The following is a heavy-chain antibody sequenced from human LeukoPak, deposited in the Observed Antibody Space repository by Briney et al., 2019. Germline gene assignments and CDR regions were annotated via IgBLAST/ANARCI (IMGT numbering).Heavy chain of an antibody. Sequence: LSCAASGFSFSDAWMSWVRQIPGKGLEWIGEINHSGSTYYNPSLKSRVTISVDTSKNQFSLKLSSVTAADTAVYYCARGRHNYYDSSGYYYDDAFDIWGQGTMVTVSS. CDR1: GFSFSDAW. CDR2: INHSGST. J-gene: IGHJ3*02. V-gene: IGHV4-34*01. D-gene: IGHD3-22*01. CDR3: ARGRHNYYDSSGYYYDDAFDI.